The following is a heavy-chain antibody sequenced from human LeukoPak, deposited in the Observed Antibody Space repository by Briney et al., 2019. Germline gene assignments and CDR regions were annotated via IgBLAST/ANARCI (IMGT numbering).Heavy chain of an antibody. D-gene: IGHD5-24*01. V-gene: IGHV4-34*01. CDR2: INHSGST. CDR1: GGSFSGYY. CDR3: ARARENDY. J-gene: IGHJ4*02. Sequence: SGTLSLTCAVYGGSFSGYYWSWIRQPPGKGLEWIGEINHSGSTNYNPSLKSRVTISVDTSKNQFSLKLSSVTAADTAVYYCARARENDYWGQGTLVTVSS.